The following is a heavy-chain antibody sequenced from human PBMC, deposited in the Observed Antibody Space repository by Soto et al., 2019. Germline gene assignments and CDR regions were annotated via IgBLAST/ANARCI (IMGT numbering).Heavy chain of an antibody. D-gene: IGHD3-3*01. Sequence: QAQLVQSGAEVKKPVSSVRISCKAPGGDFDDYALSWVRRAPGQGLERMGGIIRNCGSANYAPKFQGRVRVTADESMTTVYTEFRRLRSENTAIYYCARATRAQSGYYDHIYKITGAMDVWGQGTTVTVSS. CDR2: IIRNCGSA. CDR3: ARATRAQSGYYDHIYKITGAMDV. V-gene: IGHV1-69*12. CDR1: GGDFDDYA. J-gene: IGHJ6*02.